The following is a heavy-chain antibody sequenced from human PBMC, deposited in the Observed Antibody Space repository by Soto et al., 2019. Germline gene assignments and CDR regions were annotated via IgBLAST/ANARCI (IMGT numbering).Heavy chain of an antibody. CDR1: GASFGGYY. Sequence: QVQLQQWGPGLLKPSETLSLTCAVYGASFGGYYWTWIRQPPGKGLGWIGEINHSGSTSYNPSLKSRVTISLDASKNQFFLKLTSVTAADTAVYYCARRVVVAAVGYWGKGTLVTVSS. D-gene: IGHD2-15*01. CDR3: ARRVVVAAVGY. V-gene: IGHV4-34*02. CDR2: INHSGST. J-gene: IGHJ4*02.